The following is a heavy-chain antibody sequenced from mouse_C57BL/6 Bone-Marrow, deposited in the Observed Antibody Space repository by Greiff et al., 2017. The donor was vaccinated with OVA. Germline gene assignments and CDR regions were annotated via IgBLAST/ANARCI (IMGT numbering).Heavy chain of an antibody. CDR3: ARGTTVVAPYYYAMDY. V-gene: IGHV1-81*01. D-gene: IGHD1-1*01. CDR1: GYTFTSYG. Sequence: QVQLQQSGAELARPGASVKLSCKASGYTFTSYGISWVKQRTGQGLEWIGEIYPRSGNTYYNEKFKGKATLTADKSSSTAYMELRSLTSEDSAVYFCARGTTVVAPYYYAMDYWGQGTSVTVSS. CDR2: IYPRSGNT. J-gene: IGHJ4*01.